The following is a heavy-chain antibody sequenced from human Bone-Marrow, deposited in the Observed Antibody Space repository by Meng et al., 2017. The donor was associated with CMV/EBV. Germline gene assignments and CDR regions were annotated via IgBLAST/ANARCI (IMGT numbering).Heavy chain of an antibody. CDR1: GFTFSSYA. V-gene: IGHV3-30*04. CDR2: ISYDGSNK. Sequence: GGSLRLSCAASGFTFSSYAMHWVRQAPGKGLEWVAVISYDGSNKYYADSVKGRFTISRDNAKNSLYLQMNSLRAEDTALYYCARAVGPTIVDALDIWGQGTLVTVSS. J-gene: IGHJ3*02. D-gene: IGHD1-26*01. CDR3: ARAVGPTIVDALDI.